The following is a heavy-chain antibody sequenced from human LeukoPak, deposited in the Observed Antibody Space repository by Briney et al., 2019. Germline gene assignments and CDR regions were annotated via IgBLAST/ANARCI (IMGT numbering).Heavy chain of an antibody. CDR3: ARGGIAVAGTPFDY. Sequence: PGGSLRLSCAASGFTFSTYWMHWVRQAPGKGLEWVSSISSSSSYIYYADSVKGRFTISRDNAKNSLYLQMNSLRAEDTAVYYCARGGIAVAGTPFDYWGQGTLVTVSS. V-gene: IGHV3-21*01. CDR1: GFTFSTYW. J-gene: IGHJ4*02. CDR2: ISSSSSYI. D-gene: IGHD6-19*01.